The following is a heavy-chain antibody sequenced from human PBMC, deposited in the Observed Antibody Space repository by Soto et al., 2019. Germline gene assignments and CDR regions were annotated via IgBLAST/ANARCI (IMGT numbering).Heavy chain of an antibody. CDR3: SREMTGYYGGHYYYMDI. Sequence: SETLSLTCTVSGDSIISYYWSWIRQPPGKGLEWVGYIYYSGSTNYHPSLKSRVTISLDASKRHFSLKLRSVTAAEASVYYCSREMTGYYGGHYYYMDIWGEGTTVTVSS. D-gene: IGHD3-9*01. CDR2: IYYSGST. V-gene: IGHV4-59*12. CDR1: GDSIISYY. J-gene: IGHJ6*03.